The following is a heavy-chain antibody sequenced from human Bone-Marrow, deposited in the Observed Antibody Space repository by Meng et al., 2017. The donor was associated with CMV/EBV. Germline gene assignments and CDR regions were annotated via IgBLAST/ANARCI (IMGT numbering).Heavy chain of an antibody. D-gene: IGHD2-15*01. CDR1: GFTVSSNY. Sequence: GESLKISCAASGFTVSSNYMSWVRQAPGKGLEWVSVIYSGGSTYYADSVKGRFTISRDNSKNTLYLQMNSLRAEDTAVYYCARDLGSAFDICGQGTMVTVSS. V-gene: IGHV3-53*01. CDR2: IYSGGST. J-gene: IGHJ3*02. CDR3: ARDLGSAFDI.